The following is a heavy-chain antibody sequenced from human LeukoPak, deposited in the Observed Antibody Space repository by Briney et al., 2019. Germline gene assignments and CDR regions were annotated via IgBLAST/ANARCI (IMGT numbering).Heavy chain of an antibody. CDR2: IYYSGST. V-gene: IGHV4-30-4*08. CDR1: GGSISSGAYY. Sequence: SQTLSLTCTVSGGSISSGAYYWSWIRQPPGKGLEWIGYIYYSGSTYYNPSLKSRVTISVDTSKNQFSLKLSSVTAADTAVYYCARVLVATGTPFDYWGQGTLVTVSS. J-gene: IGHJ4*02. CDR3: ARVLVATGTPFDY. D-gene: IGHD1-1*01.